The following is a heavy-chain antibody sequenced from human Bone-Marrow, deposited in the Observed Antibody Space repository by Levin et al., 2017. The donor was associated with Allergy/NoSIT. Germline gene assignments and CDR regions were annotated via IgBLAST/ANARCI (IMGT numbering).Heavy chain of an antibody. J-gene: IGHJ3*02. CDR2: IYYRGST. CDR1: GGSISSGGYY. D-gene: IGHD6-19*01. Sequence: RPSETLSLTCTVSGGSISSGGYYWSWIRHHPGKGLEWIGYIYYRGSTHYNPSLKSRVTISIDTSKNQFFLQLSSVTAADTAVFYCARSKIEMPGIVYAFDIWGQGTMVTVSS. CDR3: ARSKIEMPGIVYAFDI. V-gene: IGHV4-31*03.